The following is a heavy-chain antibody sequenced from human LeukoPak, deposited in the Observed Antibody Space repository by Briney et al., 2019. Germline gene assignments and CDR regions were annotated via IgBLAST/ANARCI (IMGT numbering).Heavy chain of an antibody. CDR2: ISGSGGST. CDR3: TKGTIWLPFDY. J-gene: IGHJ4*02. D-gene: IGHD5-18*01. Sequence: LSLTCAASGFTFSNYAMSWARQAPGKGLEWVSAISGSGGSTYYADSVKGRFTISRDNSKNTLYLQMNSLRAEDTAVYYCTKGTIWLPFDYWGQGTLVTVSS. CDR1: GFTFSNYA. V-gene: IGHV3-23*01.